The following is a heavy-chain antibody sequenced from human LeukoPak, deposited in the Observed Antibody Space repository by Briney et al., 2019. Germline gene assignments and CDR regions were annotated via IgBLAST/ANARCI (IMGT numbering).Heavy chain of an antibody. D-gene: IGHD3-16*01. Sequence: GGSLRLSCAASGFTFSSYGMHWVRQAPGKGLEWVAVIWYDGSNKYYADSVKGRFTISRDSSKNTLYLQMNSLRAEDTAVYYCARAWGMAKGLDYWGQGTLFTVSS. CDR1: GFTFSSYG. J-gene: IGHJ4*02. CDR2: IWYDGSNK. CDR3: ARAWGMAKGLDY. V-gene: IGHV3-33*01.